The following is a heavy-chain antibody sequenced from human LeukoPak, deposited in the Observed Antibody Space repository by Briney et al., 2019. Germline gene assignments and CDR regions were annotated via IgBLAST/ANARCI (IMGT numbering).Heavy chain of an antibody. CDR2: IYYSGST. CDR3: ARDHCSSTSCYGSNWFDP. J-gene: IGHJ5*02. D-gene: IGHD2-2*01. V-gene: IGHV4-61*01. CDR1: GGSISSSSYY. Sequence: SETLSLTCTVSGGSISSSSYYWGWIRQPPGKGLEWIGYIYYSGSTNYNPSLKSRVTISADTSKNQFSLKLSSVTAADTAVYYCARDHCSSTSCYGSNWFDPWGQGTLVTVSS.